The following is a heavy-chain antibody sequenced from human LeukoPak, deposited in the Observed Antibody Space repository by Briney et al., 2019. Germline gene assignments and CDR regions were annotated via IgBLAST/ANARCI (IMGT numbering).Heavy chain of an antibody. Sequence: TSETLSLTCTVSGGSISSYYWSWIRQPPGKGLEWIGYIYYSGSTNYNPSLKSRVTISVDTSKNQISLKLSSVTAADTAVYYCARPGVGSGRYGAFDIWGQGTMVTVSS. CDR2: IYYSGST. CDR1: GGSISSYY. J-gene: IGHJ3*02. V-gene: IGHV4-59*08. D-gene: IGHD5-18*01. CDR3: ARPGVGSGRYGAFDI.